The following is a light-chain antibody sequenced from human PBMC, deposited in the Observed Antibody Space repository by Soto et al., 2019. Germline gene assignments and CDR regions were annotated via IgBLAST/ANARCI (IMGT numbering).Light chain of an antibody. CDR3: SSYTSRSTRV. CDR2: EVS. CDR1: SSDVGGYNY. J-gene: IGLJ3*02. Sequence: QSALTQPASVSGSPGQSITISCTGTSSDVGGYNYVSWYQQHPGKAPKLIIYEVSNRPSGVSNRFSGSKSGNTASLTISGHQDEDEAVYYCSSYTSRSTRVFGGGTKLTVL. V-gene: IGLV2-14*01.